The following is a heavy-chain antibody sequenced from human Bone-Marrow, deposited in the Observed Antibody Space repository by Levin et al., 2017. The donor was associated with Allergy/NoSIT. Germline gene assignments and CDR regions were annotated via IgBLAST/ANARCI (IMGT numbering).Heavy chain of an antibody. J-gene: IGHJ3*02. D-gene: IGHD2-2*01. V-gene: IGHV5-51*01. CDR3: ARLPRASDVGYCSSTSCYYPDAFDI. Sequence: GGSLRLSCKGSGYSFTSYWIGWVRQMPGKGLEWMGIIYPGDSDTRYSPSFQGQVTISADKSISTAYLQWSSLKASDTAMYYCARLPRASDVGYCSSTSCYYPDAFDIWGQGTMVTVSS. CDR1: GYSFTSYW. CDR2: IYPGDSDT.